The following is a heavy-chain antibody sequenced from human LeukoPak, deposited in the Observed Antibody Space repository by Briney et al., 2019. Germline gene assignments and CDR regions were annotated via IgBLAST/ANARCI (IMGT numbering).Heavy chain of an antibody. V-gene: IGHV4-39*01. CDR2: MYYSGST. CDR1: GGSISSSSYH. CDR3: ARLYGSTLYFDY. D-gene: IGHD3-22*01. Sequence: SETLSLTCTVFGGSISSSSYHWAWIRQPPGKGLEWIGNMYYSGSTYYNPSLKSRVTLSVDTSKNQFSLKMSSVSAADTALCYCARLYGSTLYFDYWGQGTLVTVSS. J-gene: IGHJ4*02.